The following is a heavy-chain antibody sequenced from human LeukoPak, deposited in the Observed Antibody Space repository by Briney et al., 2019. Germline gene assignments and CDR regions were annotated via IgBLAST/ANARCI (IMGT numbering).Heavy chain of an antibody. J-gene: IGHJ3*02. CDR1: DGSISSYY. CDR2: IYYSGST. V-gene: IGHV4-59*08. D-gene: IGHD6-13*01. Sequence: SGPLSLTCPVSDGSISSYYWRWIRQHPGKGLEWIGYIYYSGSTNYNPSLKSRVTISLDTSKNQFSLKLSSVTAADTAVYYCARGEQQLVGDAFDIWGQGTMVTFSS. CDR3: ARGEQQLVGDAFDI.